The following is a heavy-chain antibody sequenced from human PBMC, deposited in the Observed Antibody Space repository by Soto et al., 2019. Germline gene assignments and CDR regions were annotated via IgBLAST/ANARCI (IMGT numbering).Heavy chain of an antibody. V-gene: IGHV3-23*01. D-gene: IGHD2-8*01. Sequence: EVQMLESGGGLVQPGGSLRLSCAASGFTFSSYAMSWVRQAPEKGLEWVSAISGSDGSTFYADSVKGRFTISRDDSKNTLYLQMNSLRAEDTAVYYCAKGPGMYSDFDCWGQGTLVTVSS. J-gene: IGHJ4*02. CDR3: AKGPGMYSDFDC. CDR2: ISGSDGST. CDR1: GFTFSSYA.